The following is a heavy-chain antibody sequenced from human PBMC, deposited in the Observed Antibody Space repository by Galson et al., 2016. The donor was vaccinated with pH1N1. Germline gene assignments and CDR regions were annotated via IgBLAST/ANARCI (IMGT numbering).Heavy chain of an antibody. V-gene: IGHV1-24*01. J-gene: IGHJ4*02. CDR1: GYSLTDLS. CDR2: FDPEDGEI. CDR3: ETGKPVAGFPDSELDY. Sequence: SVKVSCKVSGYSLTDLSMHWVRQAPGKGLEWMGGFDPEDGEIIYAQKFQGRVTMTEDTSTEPAYMELSSLRSEDTAVYYCETGKPVAGFPDSELDYWGQGTLVTVSS. D-gene: IGHD6-19*01.